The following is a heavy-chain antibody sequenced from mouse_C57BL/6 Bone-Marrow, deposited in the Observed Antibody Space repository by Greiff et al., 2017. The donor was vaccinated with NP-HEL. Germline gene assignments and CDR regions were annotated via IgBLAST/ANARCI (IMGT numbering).Heavy chain of an antibody. Sequence: QVQLQQPGAELVKPGASVKLSCKASGYTFTSYWMHWVKQRPGQGLEWIGMIHPNSGSTNYNEKFKSKATLTVDKSSSTAYMQLSSLTSEDSAVYYCAPGYYYYGSSYCAMDYWGQGTSVTVSS. J-gene: IGHJ4*01. CDR3: APGYYYYGSSYCAMDY. V-gene: IGHV1-64*01. CDR2: IHPNSGST. CDR1: GYTFTSYW. D-gene: IGHD1-1*01.